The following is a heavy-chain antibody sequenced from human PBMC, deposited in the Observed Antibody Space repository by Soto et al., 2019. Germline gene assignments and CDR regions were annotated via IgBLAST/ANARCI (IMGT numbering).Heavy chain of an antibody. J-gene: IGHJ5*02. CDR2: IFYTVRT. Sequence: SETLSLTCTVSGGSISNPSYYCGWVRQPPGKGLEWIGDIFYTVRTYYSPSLKSRVTISVDTSKEQFSLNLTSVTAADTAVYFCAGLSFRSAAASHGRSNSLGPWAPGTLLTVSS. CDR3: AGLSFRSAAASHGRSNSLGP. D-gene: IGHD3-3*01. V-gene: IGHV4-39*01. CDR1: GGSISNPSYY.